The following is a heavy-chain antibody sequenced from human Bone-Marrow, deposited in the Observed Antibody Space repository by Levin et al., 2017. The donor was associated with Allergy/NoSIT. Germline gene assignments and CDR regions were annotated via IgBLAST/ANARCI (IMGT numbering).Heavy chain of an antibody. Sequence: HAGGSLRLSCVASGFIFADHTMHWVRQAPGKGLEWVSLISWDGGSTYYADSVKGRFTISRDKSKNSLYLQMISLTTEDTALYYCATDESSYYDGSGYKRLEYFYHWGQGTLVTVSS. J-gene: IGHJ1*01. V-gene: IGHV3-43*01. CDR1: GFIFADHT. CDR3: ATDESSYYDGSGYKRLEYFYH. D-gene: IGHD3-22*01. CDR2: ISWDGGST.